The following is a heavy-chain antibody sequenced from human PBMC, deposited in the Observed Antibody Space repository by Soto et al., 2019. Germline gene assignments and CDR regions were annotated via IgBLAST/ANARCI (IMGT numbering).Heavy chain of an antibody. Sequence: SETLSLTCTVSGVSISGSRYYWSWIRQHPGKGLEWIGYIYYSGSTYYNPSLKSRVTISVDTSKNQFSLKLSSVTAADTAVYYCARDSGAAAGSFDYWGQGTLVTVSS. V-gene: IGHV4-31*03. CDR3: ARDSGAAAGSFDY. D-gene: IGHD6-13*01. CDR1: GVSISGSRYY. J-gene: IGHJ4*02. CDR2: IYYSGST.